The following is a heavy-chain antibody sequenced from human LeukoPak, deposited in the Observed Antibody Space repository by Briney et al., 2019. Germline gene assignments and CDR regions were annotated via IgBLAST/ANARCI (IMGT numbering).Heavy chain of an antibody. Sequence: SETLSLTCTVSGGSISSGVYYWSWIRQHPGKGLEWIGYIYYSGSTYYNPSLKSRVTISVDTSKNQFSLKLSSVTAADTAVYYCARGLLFSWFDPWGQGTLVTVSS. CDR2: IYYSGST. V-gene: IGHV4-31*03. CDR3: ARGLLFSWFDP. D-gene: IGHD2-21*02. CDR1: GGSISSGVYY. J-gene: IGHJ5*02.